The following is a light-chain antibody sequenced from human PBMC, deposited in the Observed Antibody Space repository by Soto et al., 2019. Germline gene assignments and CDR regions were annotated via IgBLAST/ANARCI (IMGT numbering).Light chain of an antibody. CDR1: QSVSSN. V-gene: IGKV3-15*01. CDR3: QQYNIWPPWT. J-gene: IGKJ1*01. Sequence: EIVMTQSPATLSVSPGERATLSCRASQSVSSNLAWYQQKPGQAPRLLIYGASTRATGIPARFSGSGSGTEFTLTISSLQSEDFAVYYCQQYNIWPPWTFGQGNKVEIQ. CDR2: GAS.